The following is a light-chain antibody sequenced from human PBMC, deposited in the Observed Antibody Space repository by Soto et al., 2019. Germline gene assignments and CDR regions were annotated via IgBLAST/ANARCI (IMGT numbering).Light chain of an antibody. J-gene: IGKJ2*01. CDR3: QQYGSSAYT. CDR2: GAS. V-gene: IGKV3-20*01. Sequence: EIVLTQSPGTLSLSPGERATLSCRASQSVSSSYLAWYQQKPGQAPRLRIYGASSRATGIPDRFSGSGSGTDFTLTISRLEPEDFAVYYCQQYGSSAYTVGRGTKLEIK. CDR1: QSVSSSY.